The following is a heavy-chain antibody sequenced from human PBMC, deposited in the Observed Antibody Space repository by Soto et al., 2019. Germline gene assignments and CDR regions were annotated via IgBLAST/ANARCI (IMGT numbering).Heavy chain of an antibody. CDR1: GGSFSGYY. Sequence: QVQLQQWGAGLLKPSETLSLTCAVYGGSFSGYYWSWIRQPPGKGLEWIGEINHSGNTNYNPSLKSRVTISVDTSKNQFSLKLSSVTAADTAVYYCARGPPRIAARPFDYWGQGTLVTVSS. D-gene: IGHD6-6*01. CDR3: ARGPPRIAARPFDY. CDR2: INHSGNT. J-gene: IGHJ4*02. V-gene: IGHV4-34*01.